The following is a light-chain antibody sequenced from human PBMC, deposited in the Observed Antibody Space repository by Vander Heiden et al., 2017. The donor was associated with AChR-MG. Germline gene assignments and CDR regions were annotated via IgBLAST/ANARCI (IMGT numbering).Light chain of an antibody. V-gene: IGLV1-40*01. CDR1: SSNIGESYE. Sequence: TSRTGSSSNIGESYEVQWYQQLPETAPKLPVYGNNHRRKRVPDRFSGSKSGTSANLAITGLQAAQEADDYGQSYDSSLSSSRVFGGGTKLTVL. J-gene: IGLJ2*01. CDR3: QSYDSSLSSSRV. CDR2: GNN.